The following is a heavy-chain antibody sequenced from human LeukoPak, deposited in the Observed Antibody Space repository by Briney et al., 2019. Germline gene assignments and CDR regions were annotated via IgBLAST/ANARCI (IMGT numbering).Heavy chain of an antibody. J-gene: IGHJ6*02. CDR2: TYPGDSDT. V-gene: IGHV5-51*01. Sequence: GESLKISCKGSGYSFTSYWIGWVRQMPGKGLEWMGITYPGDSDTRYSPSFQGQVTISADKSISTAYLQWSSLKASDTAMYYCARHGAGYSYGYGYYYGMDVWGQGTTVTVSS. CDR1: GYSFTSYW. D-gene: IGHD5-18*01. CDR3: ARHGAGYSYGYGYYYGMDV.